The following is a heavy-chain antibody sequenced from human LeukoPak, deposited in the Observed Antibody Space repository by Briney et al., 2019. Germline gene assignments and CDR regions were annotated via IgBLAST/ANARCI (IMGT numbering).Heavy chain of an antibody. CDR2: VYHSGST. J-gene: IGHJ5*01. CDR1: GDDISGSNW. Sequence: PSGTLSLTCSVSGDDISGSNWWTWVRQPPQKGLEWIGEVYHSGSTNYNPSLKSRIYMSVDKSQNRFSLRLSSLTAADTAVYFCARVSGSGLYFKSFDPWGQGTLVIVSS. CDR3: ARVSGSGLYFKSFDP. V-gene: IGHV4-4*02. D-gene: IGHD3-10*01.